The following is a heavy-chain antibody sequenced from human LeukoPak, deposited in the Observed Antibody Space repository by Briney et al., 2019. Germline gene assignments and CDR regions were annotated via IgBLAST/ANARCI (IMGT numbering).Heavy chain of an antibody. V-gene: IGHV1-18*01. J-gene: IGHJ5*02. Sequence: GASVKVSCKASGYTFTSYGISWVRQAPGQGREWMGWISAYNGNTNYAQKLQGRVTMTTDTSTSTAYMELRSLRSDDTAVYYCARAVGITGTRGRWFDPWGKGTRVTVSS. CDR3: ARAVGITGTRGRWFDP. CDR2: ISAYNGNT. CDR1: GYTFTSYG. D-gene: IGHD1-7*01.